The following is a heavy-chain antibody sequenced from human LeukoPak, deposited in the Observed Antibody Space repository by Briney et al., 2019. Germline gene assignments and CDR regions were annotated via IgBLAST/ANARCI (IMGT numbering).Heavy chain of an antibody. D-gene: IGHD6-13*01. CDR3: ARGGCARSSCYDN. J-gene: IGHJ4*02. V-gene: IGHV3-33*01. CDR1: GFTFSSYG. Sequence: PGWSLRLSCPASGFTFSSYGMHWVRQAPGKGLEWVAMIWYDGSSMYYADSVKGRFTISRDNSKNTVFLQMNSLRAEDTGVYYCARGGCARSSCYDNWGQGTLVTVSS. CDR2: IWYDGSSM.